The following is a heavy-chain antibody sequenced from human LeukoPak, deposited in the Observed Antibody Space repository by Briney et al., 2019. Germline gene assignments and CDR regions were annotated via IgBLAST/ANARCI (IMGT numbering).Heavy chain of an antibody. D-gene: IGHD1-20*01. V-gene: IGHV4-34*01. J-gene: IGHJ3*01. CDR1: GGSFGGYY. CDR3: AHITGSDAFDV. CDR2: INHSGST. Sequence: SETLSLTCGVYGGSFGGYYWSWIRQSPGKGLEWIGEINHSGSTNYNPSLKSRVTISIDTSKNQFSLKMTSVTAADTALYYCAHITGSDAFDVRGQGTMVTVSS.